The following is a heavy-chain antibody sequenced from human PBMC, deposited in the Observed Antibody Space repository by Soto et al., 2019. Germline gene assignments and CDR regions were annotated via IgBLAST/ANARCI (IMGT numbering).Heavy chain of an antibody. CDR3: ARRPYRMIRFGGVTTEFDY. Sequence: SETLSLTCAVYGGSFSGYYWSWIRQPPGKGLEWIGEINHSGSTNYNPSLKSRVTISVDTSKNQFSLKLSSVTAADTAVYYCARRPYRMIRFGGVTTEFDYWGQGTLVTVSS. CDR1: GGSFSGYY. D-gene: IGHD3-16*01. V-gene: IGHV4-34*01. J-gene: IGHJ4*02. CDR2: INHSGST.